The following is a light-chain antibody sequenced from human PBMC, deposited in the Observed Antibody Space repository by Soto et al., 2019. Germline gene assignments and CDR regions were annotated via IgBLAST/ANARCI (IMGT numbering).Light chain of an antibody. CDR3: VSFTSSTTYV. Sequence: QSVLTQPASVSASXGQSITISCTGTISDVGGSNFVSWYQQHPGKPPKLIIYDVATRPSGVSNRFSGSKSGSTASLIISRLQTEDEDDYYCVSFTSSTTYVFGSGTKVTVL. J-gene: IGLJ1*01. CDR1: ISDVGGSNF. V-gene: IGLV2-14*03. CDR2: DVA.